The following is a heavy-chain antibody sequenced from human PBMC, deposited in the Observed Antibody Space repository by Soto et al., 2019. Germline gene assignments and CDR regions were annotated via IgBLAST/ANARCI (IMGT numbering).Heavy chain of an antibody. Sequence: QVQLVESGGGAVQPGESLRLSCVASGFDFTYYAMHWVRQAPGKGLESVAVMSSDGSKIHHTDSVKGRFTISRDNSKNTLHLQMNSLKKEDTAVYFGAKDEGVGGTLGLFDYWGQGTLVSVSS. J-gene: IGHJ4*02. D-gene: IGHD1-26*01. CDR1: GFDFTYYA. CDR3: AKDEGVGGTLGLFDY. CDR2: MSSDGSKI. V-gene: IGHV3-30*18.